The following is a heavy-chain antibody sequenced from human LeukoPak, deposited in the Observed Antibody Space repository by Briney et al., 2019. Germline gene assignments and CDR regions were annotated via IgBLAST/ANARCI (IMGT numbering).Heavy chain of an antibody. D-gene: IGHD2-2*02. CDR1: GYTFTGYY. V-gene: IGHV1-2*02. Sequence: GASVKVSCKASGYTFTGYYMHWVRQAPGQGLEWMGWINPNSGGTNYAQKFQGRVTMTRDTSISTAYMELSRLRSDDTAVYYCASVSPIGVVVVPAAVHYYGMDVWGQGTTVTVSS. CDR2: INPNSGGT. CDR3: ASVSPIGVVVVPAAVHYYGMDV. J-gene: IGHJ6*02.